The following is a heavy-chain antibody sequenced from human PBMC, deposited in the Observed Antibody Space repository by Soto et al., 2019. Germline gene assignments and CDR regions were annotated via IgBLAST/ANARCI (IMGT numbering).Heavy chain of an antibody. CDR1: GFTFSSYA. Sequence: SLRLSCAASGFTFSSYAMHWVRQAPGKGLEWVAVISYDGSNKYYADSVKGRFTISRDNSKNTLYLQMNSLRAEDTAVYYCAREACISGGSCYSGSFGMDVWGQGTTVTVSS. V-gene: IGHV3-30-3*01. J-gene: IGHJ6*02. CDR3: AREACISGGSCYSGSFGMDV. D-gene: IGHD2-15*01. CDR2: ISYDGSNK.